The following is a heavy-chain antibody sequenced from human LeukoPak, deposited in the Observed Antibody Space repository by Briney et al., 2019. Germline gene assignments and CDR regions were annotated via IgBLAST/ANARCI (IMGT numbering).Heavy chain of an antibody. CDR2: IYSGGST. D-gene: IGHD3-10*01. Sequence: GGSLRLSCVASGFTVSSNYMSWVRQAPGKGLEWVSVIYSGGSTYYADSVKGRFTISRDNSKNTLYLQMNSLRAEDTAVYYCARGAGIPTPDYRGQGTLVTVSS. V-gene: IGHV3-53*01. CDR3: ARGAGIPTPDY. J-gene: IGHJ4*02. CDR1: GFTVSSNY.